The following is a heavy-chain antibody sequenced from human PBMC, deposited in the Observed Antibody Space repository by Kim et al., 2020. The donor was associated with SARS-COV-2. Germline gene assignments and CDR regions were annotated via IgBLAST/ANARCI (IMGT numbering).Heavy chain of an antibody. D-gene: IGHD3-10*01. CDR2: INHSGST. CDR1: GGSFSGYY. J-gene: IGHJ5*02. CDR3: ARGPGGSTSYGEGP. V-gene: IGHV4-34*01. Sequence: SETLSLTCAVYGGSFSGYYWSWIRQPPGKGLEWIGEINHSGSTNYNPSLKSRVTISVDTSKNQFSLKLSSVTAADTAVYYCARGPGGSTSYGEGPWGQGTLVTVSS.